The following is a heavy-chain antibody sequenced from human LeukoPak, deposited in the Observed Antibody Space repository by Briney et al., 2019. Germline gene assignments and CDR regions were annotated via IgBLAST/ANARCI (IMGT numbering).Heavy chain of an antibody. CDR2: IYYSGST. V-gene: IGHV4-38-2*02. J-gene: IGHJ4*02. D-gene: IGHD2-2*02. CDR1: GYSISSGYY. Sequence: SETLSLTCTVSGYSISSGYYWGWIRQPPGQGLEWIGSIYYSGSTYYNPSLKSRVTISVDTSKNQFSLKLSSVTAADTAVYYCARDVVVPAAILDWGQGTLVTVSS. CDR3: ARDVVVPAAILD.